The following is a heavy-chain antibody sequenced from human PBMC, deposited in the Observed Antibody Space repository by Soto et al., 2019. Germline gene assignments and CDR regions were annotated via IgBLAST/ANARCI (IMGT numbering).Heavy chain of an antibody. CDR1: GYTFTSYG. Sequence: QVQLVQSGAEVKKPGASVKVSCKASGYTFTSYGISWVRQAPGQGLEWMGWISAYNGNTNYAQKLQGRVTMTTDTSASTAYMELRSLRSDDTAVYYCARDSGGTMIVVATGIFDYWGQGTLVTVSS. D-gene: IGHD3-22*01. CDR3: ARDSGGTMIVVATGIFDY. J-gene: IGHJ4*02. V-gene: IGHV1-18*01. CDR2: ISAYNGNT.